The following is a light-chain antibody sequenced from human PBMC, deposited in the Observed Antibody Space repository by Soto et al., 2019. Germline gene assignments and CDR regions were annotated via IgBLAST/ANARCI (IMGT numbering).Light chain of an antibody. CDR3: AAWNDNPNGPGYV. CDR2: SDD. Sequence: QSVLTQPPSASGTPGQRVTIACSGSSCNIGSNYLIWYQHLPGTAPKLLIYSDDQRPSGVPDRFSGSKSGTSASLAISGLQSEDESDYFCAAWNDNPNGPGYVFGTGTKVTVL. J-gene: IGLJ1*01. V-gene: IGLV1-44*01. CDR1: SCNIGSNY.